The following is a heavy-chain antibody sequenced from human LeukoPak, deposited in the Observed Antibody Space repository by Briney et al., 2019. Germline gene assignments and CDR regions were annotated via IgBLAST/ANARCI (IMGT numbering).Heavy chain of an antibody. CDR1: GYTFTGYY. CDR2: INPNSGGT. J-gene: IGHJ4*02. V-gene: IGHV1-2*04. Sequence: ASVKDSCKASGYTFTGYYMHWVRQAPGQGLEWMGWINPNSGGTNYAQKFQGWVTMTRDTSISTAYMELSRLRSDDTAVYYCARDGGYCSGGSCYNFDYWGQGTLVTVSS. CDR3: ARDGGYCSGGSCYNFDY. D-gene: IGHD2-15*01.